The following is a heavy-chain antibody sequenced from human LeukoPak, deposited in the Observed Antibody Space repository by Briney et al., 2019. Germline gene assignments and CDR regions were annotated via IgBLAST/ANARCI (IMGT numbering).Heavy chain of an antibody. D-gene: IGHD3-10*01. J-gene: IGHJ5*02. CDR3: ARARVSRFGELNWFDP. CDR1: GYTFTSYY. Sequence: AASVKVSCKASGYTFTSYYMHWVRQAPGQGLEWMGRINPNSGGTNYAQKFQGRVTMTRDTSISTAYMELSRLGSDDTAVYYCARARVSRFGELNWFDPWGQGTLVTVSS. CDR2: INPNSGGT. V-gene: IGHV1-2*06.